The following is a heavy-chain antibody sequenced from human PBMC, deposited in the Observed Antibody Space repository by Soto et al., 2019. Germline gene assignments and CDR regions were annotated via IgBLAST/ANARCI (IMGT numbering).Heavy chain of an antibody. D-gene: IGHD3-3*01. CDR2: IYYSGST. CDR3: SFLIGFWSVYEGYYG. J-gene: IGHJ6*01. CDR1: SGCY. Sequence: SGCYWSRIKKPPGKGLEWIGSIYYSGSTYYNPSLKSRVTISVDTSKNQFSLKLSSVTAADTAVYYCSFLIGFWSVYEGYYG. V-gene: IGHV4-30-2*03.